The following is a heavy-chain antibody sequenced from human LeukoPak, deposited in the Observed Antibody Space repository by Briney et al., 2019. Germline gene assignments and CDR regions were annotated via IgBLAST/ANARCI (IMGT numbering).Heavy chain of an antibody. D-gene: IGHD6-19*01. J-gene: IGHJ3*02. CDR1: GFTFSSYS. V-gene: IGHV3-21*01. CDR3: ARDMYSSGWYTTYAFDI. Sequence: GGSLRLSCAASGFTFSSYSMNWVRQAPGKGLEWVSSISSSSSYIYYADSVKGRFTISRDNAKNSLYLQMNSLRAEDTAVHYCARDMYSSGWYTTYAFDIWGQGTMVTVSS. CDR2: ISSSSSYI.